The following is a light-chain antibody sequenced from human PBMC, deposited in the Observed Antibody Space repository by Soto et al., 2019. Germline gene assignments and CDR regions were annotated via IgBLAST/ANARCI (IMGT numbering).Light chain of an antibody. V-gene: IGKV3-15*01. CDR1: QSVGSN. Sequence: EIVLTQSPRTLPVSPGERVTLSCRASQSVGSNLAWYEQKPGQAPRLLMYHASNRATGVPARFSGSGSGTEFSLTISSLQSEDFAVYYCQQCANWSPFTFGQGTRLEIK. CDR3: QQCANWSPFT. CDR2: HAS. J-gene: IGKJ5*01.